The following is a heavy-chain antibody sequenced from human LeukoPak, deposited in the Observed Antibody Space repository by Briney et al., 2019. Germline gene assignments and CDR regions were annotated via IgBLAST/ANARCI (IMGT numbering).Heavy chain of an antibody. D-gene: IGHD2-8*01. CDR1: GGSVSSGTYY. V-gene: IGHV4-61*01. CDR2: IYYSGGT. J-gene: IGHJ6*02. CDR3: ARTPGYCSDGICYGSTFGMDV. Sequence: SETLSLTCTVSGGSVSSGTYYWSWIRQPPGKGLEWIGYIYYSGGTNYNLSLKSRVTISVDTSKNLFSLKLSAVTAADTAVYYCARTPGYCSDGICYGSTFGMDVWGQGTTVTVSS.